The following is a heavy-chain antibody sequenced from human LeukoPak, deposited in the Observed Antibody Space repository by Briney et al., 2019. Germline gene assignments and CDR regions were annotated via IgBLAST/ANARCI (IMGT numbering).Heavy chain of an antibody. D-gene: IGHD3-22*01. J-gene: IGHJ6*02. CDR3: ARGPSPGITMIVAVTRPPVGMDV. Sequence: GGSLRLSCAASGFTFSSYSMNWVRQAPGKGLEWVSSISSSSSYIYYADSVKGRFTISRDNAKNSLYLQMNSLRAEDTAVYYCARGPSPGITMIVAVTRPPVGMDVWGQGTTVTVSS. CDR1: GFTFSSYS. V-gene: IGHV3-21*01. CDR2: ISSSSSYI.